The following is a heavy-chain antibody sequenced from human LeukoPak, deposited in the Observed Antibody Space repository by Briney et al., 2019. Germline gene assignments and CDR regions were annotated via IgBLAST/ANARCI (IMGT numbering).Heavy chain of an antibody. CDR1: GYTFTSYY. V-gene: IGHV1-46*01. J-gene: IGHJ3*02. D-gene: IGHD1-26*01. Sequence: RVSVKVSCKASGYTFTSYYMHWVRQAPGQGLEWMGIINPSGGSTSYAQKFQGRVTMTRDTSTSTVYMELSSLRSEDTAVYYCARRWELTDAFDIWGQGTMVTVSS. CDR3: ARRWELTDAFDI. CDR2: INPSGGST.